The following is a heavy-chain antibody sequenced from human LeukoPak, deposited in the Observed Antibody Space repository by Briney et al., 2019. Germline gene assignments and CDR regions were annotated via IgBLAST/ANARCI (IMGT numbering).Heavy chain of an antibody. V-gene: IGHV3-30*02. Sequence: GGSLRLSCAASAFSFSSHGMHWVRQAPGKGLEWVAFIWYDGSNKYYTDSVKGRFTISRDNSKNTLYLQMNSLRGEDTAVYYCAKDWTGTSYYMDVWGKGTTVTVSS. J-gene: IGHJ6*03. CDR3: AKDWTGTSYYMDV. CDR2: IWYDGSNK. CDR1: AFSFSSHG. D-gene: IGHD3/OR15-3a*01.